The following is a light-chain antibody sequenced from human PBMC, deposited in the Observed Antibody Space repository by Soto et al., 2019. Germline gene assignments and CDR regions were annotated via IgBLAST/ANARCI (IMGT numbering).Light chain of an antibody. CDR1: SSDVGGYNY. Sequence: QSVLTQPASVSGSPGQSITISCTGTSSDVGGYNYVSWYQQHPGKAPKLMIYEVSNRPSGVSNRFSGSKSGNTASLTISGLQAEDEGDDYCSSYTSSRTLVFGGGTKVTVL. CDR3: SSYTSSRTLV. CDR2: EVS. J-gene: IGLJ2*01. V-gene: IGLV2-14*01.